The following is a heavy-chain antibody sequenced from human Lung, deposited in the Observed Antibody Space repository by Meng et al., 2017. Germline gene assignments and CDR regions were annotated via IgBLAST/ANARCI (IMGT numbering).Heavy chain of an antibody. CDR3: ARESGYFEY. CDR2: IRGDGGSI. V-gene: IGHV3-74*03. CDR1: GFPFRSYW. Sequence: EVRRGGSGGGLVQPGGSLGLSCAASGFPFRSYWMHWVRQAPGKGLVWVSRIRGDGGSIVYADSVKGRFTISRDNAKNTLFLQMNSLRAEDTAVYYCARESGYFEYWGQGILVTVSS. J-gene: IGHJ4*02.